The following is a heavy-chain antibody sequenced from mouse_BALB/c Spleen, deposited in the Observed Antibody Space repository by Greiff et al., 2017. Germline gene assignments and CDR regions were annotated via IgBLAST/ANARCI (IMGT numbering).Heavy chain of an antibody. V-gene: IGHV5-17*02. CDR3: ARSDYGNYRGAFAY. D-gene: IGHD2-1*01. CDR2: ISSGSSTI. Sequence: DVKLQESGGGLVQPGGSRKLSCAASGFTFSSFGMHWVRQAPEKGLEWVAYISSGSSTIYYADTVKGRFTISRDNPKNTLFLQMTSLRSEDTAMYYCARSDYGNYRGAFAYWGQGTLVTVSA. J-gene: IGHJ3*01. CDR1: GFTFSSFG.